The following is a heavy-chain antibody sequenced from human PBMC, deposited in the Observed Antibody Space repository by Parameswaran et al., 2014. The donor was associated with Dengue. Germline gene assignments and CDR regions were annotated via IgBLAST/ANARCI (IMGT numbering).Heavy chain of an antibody. D-gene: IGHD1-20*01. J-gene: IGHJ6*02. Sequence: SWVRQAPGQGLEWMGGIIPILGIANYAQKFQGRVTITADKSTSTAYMELSSLRSEDTAVYYCARGPLTGTTRRYYYYGMDVWGQGTTVTVSS. CDR2: IIPILGIA. CDR3: ARGPLTGTTRRYYYYGMDV. V-gene: IGHV1-69*10.